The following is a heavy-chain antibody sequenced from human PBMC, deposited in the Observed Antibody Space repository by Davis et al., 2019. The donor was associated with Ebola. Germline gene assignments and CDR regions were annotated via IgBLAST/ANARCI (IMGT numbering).Heavy chain of an antibody. CDR2: IYYSGST. CDR1: GGSISSYY. Sequence: MPSETLSLTCTVSGGSISSYYWGWIRQPPGKGLEWIGSIYYSGSTYYNPSLKSRVTISVDTSKNQFSLKLTSVTAADTAVYYCARQKVTNAFDIWGQGTMVTISS. CDR3: ARQKVTNAFDI. V-gene: IGHV4-39*01. J-gene: IGHJ3*02.